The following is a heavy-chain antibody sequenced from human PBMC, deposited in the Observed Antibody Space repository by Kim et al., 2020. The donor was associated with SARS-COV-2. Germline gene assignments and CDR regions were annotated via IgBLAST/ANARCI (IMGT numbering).Heavy chain of an antibody. Sequence: GGSLRLSCAASGYPFSRHSITWVRQAPGKGLEWVACIGNTGITTDYADSVKGRFTISKDNSKNMAYLQMNSLRVEDTAVYYCVKNDLVRDDDDAWGNGILVTVSS. CDR3: VKNDLVRDDDDA. J-gene: IGHJ5*01. D-gene: IGHD1-1*01. CDR1: GYPFSRHS. CDR2: IGNTGITT. V-gene: IGHV3-23*05.